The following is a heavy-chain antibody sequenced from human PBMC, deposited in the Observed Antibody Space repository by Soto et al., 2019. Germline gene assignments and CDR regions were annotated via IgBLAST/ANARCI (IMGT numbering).Heavy chain of an antibody. CDR3: ARAQIGTHAPIYY. V-gene: IGHV3-13*01. Sequence: GGSLRLSCAASGFTFSSYDMHWVRQATGKGLEWVSAIGTAGNTYYPGSVKCRFIISRENAKNSLYLQMNSLRAGATAVYYGARAQIGTHAPIYYWGQGTLVTVSS. J-gene: IGHJ4*02. D-gene: IGHD2-8*01. CDR2: IGTAGNT. CDR1: GFTFSSYD.